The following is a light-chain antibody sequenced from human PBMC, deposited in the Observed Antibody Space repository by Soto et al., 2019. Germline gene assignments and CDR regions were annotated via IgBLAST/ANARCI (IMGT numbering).Light chain of an antibody. V-gene: IGKV3-20*01. CDR3: QQSYSTPVT. CDR2: GAS. J-gene: IGKJ4*01. Sequence: EIVLTQSPGTLSLSPGERATLSCRASQSVSSSYLAWYQQKPGQAPRLLIYGASSRATGIPDRFSGSGSGTDFTLTTSSLQPEDFATYYCQQSYSTPVTFGGGNKVDI. CDR1: QSVSSSY.